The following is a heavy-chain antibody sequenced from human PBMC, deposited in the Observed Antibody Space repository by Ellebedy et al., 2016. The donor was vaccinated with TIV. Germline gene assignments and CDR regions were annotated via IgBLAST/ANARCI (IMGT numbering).Heavy chain of an antibody. CDR1: GFTFSNYG. D-gene: IGHD6-19*01. V-gene: IGHV3-30*18. CDR2: ISYDGSDK. J-gene: IGHJ4*02. CDR3: AKGRGGGSDSSTPNYYFDS. Sequence: GESLKISCAASGFTFSNYGIHWVRQAPGKGLEWVAVISYDGSDKYYADSVKGRFIISRDNSKRTLYLQMKSLRAEDTAVYYCAKGRGGGSDSSTPNYYFDSWGLGTLVTVSS.